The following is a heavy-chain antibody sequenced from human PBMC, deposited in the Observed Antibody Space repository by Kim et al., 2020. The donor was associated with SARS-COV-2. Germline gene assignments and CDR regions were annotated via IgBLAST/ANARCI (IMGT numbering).Heavy chain of an antibody. CDR1: GFTFSSYA. V-gene: IGHV3-23*01. CDR2: ISGSGGST. J-gene: IGHJ4*02. D-gene: IGHD6-19*01. Sequence: GGSLRLSCAASGFTFSSYAMSWVRQAPGKGLEWVSAISGSGGSTYYADSVKGRFTISRVNSKNTLYLQMNSLRAEDTAVYYCAKDSFVQEPGIAVAGNVDYWGQGTLVTVSS. CDR3: AKDSFVQEPGIAVAGNVDY.